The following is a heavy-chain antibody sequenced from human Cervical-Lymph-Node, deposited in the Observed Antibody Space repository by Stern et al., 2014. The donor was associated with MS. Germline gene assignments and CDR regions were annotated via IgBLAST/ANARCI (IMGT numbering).Heavy chain of an antibody. J-gene: IGHJ3*02. CDR3: ARGNYDVLTDNGGHGFDI. CDR2: IYSGGST. CDR1: GGSISSGNYY. Sequence: VQLVESGPGLVKPSQTLSLTCTVSGGSISSGNYYWSWIRQPAGEGLEWIGRIYSGGSTQYNPSLKSRVTMSADTSTNHFSLRVNSVTAADTAVYYCARGNYDVLTDNGGHGFDIWGQGTMVTVSS. V-gene: IGHV4-61*02. D-gene: IGHD3-9*01.